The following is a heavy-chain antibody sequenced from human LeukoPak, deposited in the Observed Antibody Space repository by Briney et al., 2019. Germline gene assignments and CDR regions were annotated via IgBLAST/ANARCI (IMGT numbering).Heavy chain of an antibody. Sequence: KPSETLSLTCTVSGGSISSYYWSWIRQPPGKGLEWIGYIYYSGSTNYNPSLKSRVTISVDTSKNQFSLKLSSVTAADTAVYYCARRHPDYGEPAGAFDIWGQGTMVTVSS. J-gene: IGHJ3*02. V-gene: IGHV4-59*01. CDR1: GGSISSYY. D-gene: IGHD4-17*01. CDR2: IYYSGST. CDR3: ARRHPDYGEPAGAFDI.